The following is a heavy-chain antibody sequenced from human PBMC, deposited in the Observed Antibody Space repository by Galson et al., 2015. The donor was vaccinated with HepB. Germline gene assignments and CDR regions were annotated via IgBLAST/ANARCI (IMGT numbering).Heavy chain of an antibody. Sequence: SLRLSCAASGFTFSSHSMDWVRQAPGKGLEWVSVISPSGSTTYYSDSVKGRFTISRDNSKNTLYLQMNSLRAEDTAVYYCANLKWVASGGRDFDYWGQGTLVTVSS. V-gene: IGHV3-23*01. CDR3: ANLKWVASGGRDFDY. CDR2: ISPSGSTT. J-gene: IGHJ4*02. D-gene: IGHD3-10*01. CDR1: GFTFSSHS.